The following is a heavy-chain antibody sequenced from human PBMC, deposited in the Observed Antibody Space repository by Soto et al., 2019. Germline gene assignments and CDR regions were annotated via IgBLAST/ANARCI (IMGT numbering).Heavy chain of an antibody. D-gene: IGHD1-26*01. CDR2: IIPIFGTA. CDR3: ARVLARIVGATGHYYGMDV. CDR1: VGSFSSHA. Sequence: GASVDYTSKAPVGSFSSHAISWVRHDPIQGRDWMGGIIPIFGTANYAQKFQGRVTITADESTSTAYMELSSLRSEDTAVYYCARVLARIVGATGHYYGMDVWGQGTTVTVSS. V-gene: IGHV1-69*13. J-gene: IGHJ6*02.